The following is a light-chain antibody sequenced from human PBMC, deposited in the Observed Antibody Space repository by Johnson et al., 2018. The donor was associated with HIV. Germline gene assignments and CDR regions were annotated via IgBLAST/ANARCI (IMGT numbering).Light chain of an antibody. CDR3: GTWDNSLSAYV. CDR1: SSNIGNNY. J-gene: IGLJ1*01. Sequence: QSVLTQSPSVSAAPGQKVTISCSGSSSNIGNNYVSWYQQLPGTAPKLLIYENNKRPSGIPDRFSGSKSGTSATLGITGLQTGDEADYYCGTWDNSLSAYVFDTGTKVTVL. CDR2: ENN. V-gene: IGLV1-51*02.